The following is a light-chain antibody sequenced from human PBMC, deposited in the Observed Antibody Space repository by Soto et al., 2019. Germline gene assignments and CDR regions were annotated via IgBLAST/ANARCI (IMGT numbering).Light chain of an antibody. Sequence: AVQMTQSPSSLSASVGDRVTITCRASQAIRSDLGWYQMKPGKVPKLLIYAASILQSGVPSRFIGRGYGTDFTLTISSLQPEDFATYYCLQDYNYPRTFGQGTKVQI. CDR1: QAIRSD. J-gene: IGKJ1*01. V-gene: IGKV1-6*01. CDR2: AAS. CDR3: LQDYNYPRT.